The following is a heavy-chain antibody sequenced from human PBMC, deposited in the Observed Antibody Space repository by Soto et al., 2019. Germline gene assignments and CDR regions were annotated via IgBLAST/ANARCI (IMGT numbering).Heavy chain of an antibody. CDR2: IRPDSGNI. CDR3: ARNRSTGDY. Sequence: QVQLVQSGTEVRKPGASVRVSCKASGYTFSSVGISWVRQAPGQGLEWMGWIRPDSGNIDYAQKFEGRVTMTADTSTSTDYMERRSLGSDDTAVYYCARNRSTGDYWGQGTLVTVSS. CDR1: GYTFSSVG. J-gene: IGHJ4*02. V-gene: IGHV1-18*01.